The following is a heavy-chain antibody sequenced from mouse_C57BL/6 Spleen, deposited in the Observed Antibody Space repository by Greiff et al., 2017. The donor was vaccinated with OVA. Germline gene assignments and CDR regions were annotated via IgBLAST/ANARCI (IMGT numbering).Heavy chain of an antibody. CDR2: IWRGGST. CDR1: GFSFTSYG. J-gene: IGHJ1*03. Sequence: VQLVESGPGLVQPSQSLSITCTVSGFSFTSYGVHWVRQSPGKGLEWLGVIWRGGSTDYNAAFIYRLSICEDNSKSKGFCKMNRLQADVTSVYYGARRGYSSSYDWDIDVGGTGTTVTVSS. CDR3: ARRGYSSSYDWDIDV. D-gene: IGHD1-1*01. V-gene: IGHV2-2*01.